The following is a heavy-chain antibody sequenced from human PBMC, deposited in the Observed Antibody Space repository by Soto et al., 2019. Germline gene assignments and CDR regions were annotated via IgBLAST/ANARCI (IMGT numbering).Heavy chain of an antibody. CDR2: MSHNENNK. CDR1: GFTFNRYS. D-gene: IGHD1-7*01. CDR3: ARIDRELRELLNVFDV. J-gene: IGHJ3*01. V-gene: IGHV3-30*01. Sequence: QVQLVESGGGVVQPGRSLRLSCAASGFTFNRYSIHWVRQAPGKGLEWVAAMSHNENNKFYADSVKGRFTLSRDNSKTTVYLQMDSLRGEDTAVYYCARIDRELRELLNVFDVWGQGTMVTVSS.